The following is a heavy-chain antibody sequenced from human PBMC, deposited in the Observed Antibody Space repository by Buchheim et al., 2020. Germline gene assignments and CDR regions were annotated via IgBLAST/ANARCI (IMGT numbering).Heavy chain of an antibody. V-gene: IGHV3-23*01. CDR2: ICYSGGTT. D-gene: IGHD1/OR15-1a*01. Sequence: EVQLLESGGGLVQPGGSLRLSCAASGFPFSSHAMRWVRQSPGKGLEWVSVICYSGGTTYYADSVKGRFTISRDNSRNTLYLQMHSLRVEDKDVYYWANGGDEQDYYGMDVWGQGTT. CDR1: GFPFSSHA. CDR3: ANGGDEQDYYGMDV. J-gene: IGHJ6*02.